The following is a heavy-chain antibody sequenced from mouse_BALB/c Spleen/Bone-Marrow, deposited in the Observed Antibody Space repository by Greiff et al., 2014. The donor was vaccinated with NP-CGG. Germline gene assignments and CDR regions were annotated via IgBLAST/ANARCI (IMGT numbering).Heavy chain of an antibody. CDR2: IDPANGNT. Sequence: EVQLQQSGAEVVKPGASVKLSCTASSFNIKDTYMHWVKQRPEQGLEWIGRIDPANGNTKYDPKFQGKTTITADTSSNTAYLQLSSLTSEDTAVYYCARYDYGVYFDYWGQGTTLTVSS. V-gene: IGHV14-3*02. CDR3: ARYDYGVYFDY. J-gene: IGHJ2*01. D-gene: IGHD2-4*01. CDR1: SFNIKDTY.